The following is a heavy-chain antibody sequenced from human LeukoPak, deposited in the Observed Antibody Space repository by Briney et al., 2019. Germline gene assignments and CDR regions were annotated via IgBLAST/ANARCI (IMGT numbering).Heavy chain of an antibody. D-gene: IGHD2-15*01. CDR3: ARGSLVVVAGLFDY. J-gene: IGHJ4*01. CDR1: GFTFSRYW. V-gene: IGHV3-7*01. CDR2: INQDESEK. Sequence: GGSLRLSCAGAGFTFSRYWMTWVRQAPGKGLEWVANINQDESEKYYVDSVEGRFTISRDSAKKSVYLQMNSLRAEDTAVYYCARGSLVVVAGLFDYWGHGTLVTVSS.